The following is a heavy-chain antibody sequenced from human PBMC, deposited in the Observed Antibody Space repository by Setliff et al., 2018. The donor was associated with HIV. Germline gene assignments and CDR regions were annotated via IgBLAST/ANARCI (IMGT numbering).Heavy chain of an antibody. Sequence: PGGSLRLSCAASGLTLSNSAMTWVRQKPGRGLEWVSLIQSGGIIYYADSVKGRFTISRDSSSNTLSLQMTSLRAEDTAVYYCARGPSWFGEEFDVFDFWGQGTLVTVSS. J-gene: IGHJ3*01. CDR3: ARGPSWFGEEFDVFDF. V-gene: IGHV3-66*01. CDR2: IQSGGII. CDR1: GLTLSNSA. D-gene: IGHD3-10*01.